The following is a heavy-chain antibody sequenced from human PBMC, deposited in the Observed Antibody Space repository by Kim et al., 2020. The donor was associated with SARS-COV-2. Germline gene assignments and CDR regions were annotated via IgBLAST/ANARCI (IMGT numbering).Heavy chain of an antibody. Sequence: SDESKKYYAGSVKSRFTISRDNYKNMLFLTMNSLRAEDTAVYYCANFESWGQGTLVTVSS. CDR2: SDESKK. J-gene: IGHJ4*02. CDR3: ANFES. V-gene: IGHV3-33*06.